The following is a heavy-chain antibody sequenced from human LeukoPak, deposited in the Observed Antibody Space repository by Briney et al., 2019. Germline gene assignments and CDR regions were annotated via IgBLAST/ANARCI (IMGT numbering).Heavy chain of an antibody. CDR2: ISYDGSNK. CDR1: GFTFSSYP. J-gene: IGHJ4*02. CDR3: ARDGGGYYASGTHYYFDC. Sequence: GRSLRLSCAASGFTFSSYPMHWVRQAPGKGLEWVGVISYDGSNKYSADSVKGRFTISRDNSKNALYLQVSSLRAEDTAVYYCARDGGGYYASGTHYYFDCWGQGTLVTVSS. D-gene: IGHD3-10*01. V-gene: IGHV3-30-3*01.